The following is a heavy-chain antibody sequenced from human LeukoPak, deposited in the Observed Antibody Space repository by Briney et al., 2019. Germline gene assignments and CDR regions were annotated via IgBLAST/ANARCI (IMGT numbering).Heavy chain of an antibody. D-gene: IGHD3-10*01. CDR3: ASQEGITMPSRDY. CDR2: IIPILGIA. CDR1: GGTFSSYA. V-gene: IGHV1-69*04. J-gene: IGHJ4*02. Sequence: ASVKVSCKASGGTFSSYAISWVRQAPGQGLEWMGRIIPILGIANYAQKFQGRVTITADKSTSTAYMELGSLRSEDTAVYYCASQEGITMPSRDYWGQGTLVTVSS.